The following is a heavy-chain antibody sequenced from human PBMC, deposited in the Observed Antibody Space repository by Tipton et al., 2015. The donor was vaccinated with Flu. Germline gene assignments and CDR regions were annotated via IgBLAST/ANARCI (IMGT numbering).Heavy chain of an antibody. V-gene: IGHV1-46*02. CDR3: TRGQGANP. CDR2: INPSAGST. CDR1: GYLFNSYY. Sequence: QVQLVQSGAEVKKPGASVKISCKASGYLFNSYYMHWVRQAPGQGLEWMGIINPSAGSTTYAQKFQGRVTMTRDTSTSTVYVELTGLTSEDSATYYCTRGQGANPWGQGTLVTVSS. J-gene: IGHJ5*02.